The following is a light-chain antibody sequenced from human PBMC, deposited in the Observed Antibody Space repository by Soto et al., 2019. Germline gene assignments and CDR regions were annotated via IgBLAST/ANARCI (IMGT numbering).Light chain of an antibody. CDR1: QIISSW. Sequence: DIQLTQSPSFLSASVGDRVTITCRASQIISSWLAWYQQKPGKAPKLLIYDVSTLGTGVPSRFSGSGSGTDFTLTISSLQPDDSATYYCQQYNTFWTFGQGTKVDIK. CDR3: QQYNTFWT. J-gene: IGKJ1*01. V-gene: IGKV1-5*01. CDR2: DVS.